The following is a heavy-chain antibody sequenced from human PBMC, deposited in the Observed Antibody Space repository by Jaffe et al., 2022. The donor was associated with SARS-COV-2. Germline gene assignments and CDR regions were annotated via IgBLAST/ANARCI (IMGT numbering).Heavy chain of an antibody. Sequence: QLQLQESGPGLVKPSETLSLTCTVSGGSISSSSYYWGWIRQPPGKGLEWIGSIYYSGSTYYNPSLKSRVTISVDTSKNQFSLKLSSVTAADTAVYYCASFAYSNFFYYYYGMDVWGQGTTVTVSS. V-gene: IGHV4-39*01. CDR3: ASFAYSNFFYYYYGMDV. D-gene: IGHD4-4*01. CDR1: GGSISSSSYY. J-gene: IGHJ6*02. CDR2: IYYSGST.